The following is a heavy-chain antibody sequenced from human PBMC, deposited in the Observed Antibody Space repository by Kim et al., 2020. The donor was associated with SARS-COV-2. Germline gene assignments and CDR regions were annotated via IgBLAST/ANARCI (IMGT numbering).Heavy chain of an antibody. CDR3: ARDRTNTSRYDDYYYGMDV. J-gene: IGHJ6*02. V-gene: IGHV1-46*01. CDR1: GYTFTSYY. Sequence: ASVKVSCKASGYTFTSYYMHWVRQAPGQGLEWMGIINPSGGSTSYAQKFQGTVTTTRDTSTSTVYMALSSLRSEDTAVYYCARDRTNTSRYDDYYYGMDVWGQGTTVPVSS. D-gene: IGHD2-2*01. CDR2: INPSGGST.